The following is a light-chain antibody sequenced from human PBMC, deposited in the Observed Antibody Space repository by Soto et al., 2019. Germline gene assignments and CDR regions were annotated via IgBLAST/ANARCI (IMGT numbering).Light chain of an antibody. Sequence: DIQMTQSPSTLSASVGDRVTLTCRASQSVSDWLAWYQQKPGKAPKVLIYKASNLESGVPSRFSGSGSGTEFTLTISSLQPDDSATYYCQQYNTFSPYTFGQGPKLEIK. J-gene: IGKJ2*01. CDR2: KAS. V-gene: IGKV1-5*03. CDR1: QSVSDW. CDR3: QQYNTFSPYT.